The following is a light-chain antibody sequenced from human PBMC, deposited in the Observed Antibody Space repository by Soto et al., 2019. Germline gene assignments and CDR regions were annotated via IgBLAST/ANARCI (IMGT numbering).Light chain of an antibody. Sequence: QSVLTQPPSACGSPEQSVTISCSGTSSDVGGYNYVSWYQQHPGKAPKLMISEVSKRPSGVPDRFSGSKSGNTASLTVSGLQAEDEADYYCSSFAGNNNLVFGGGTKLTVL. J-gene: IGLJ2*01. V-gene: IGLV2-8*01. CDR3: SSFAGNNNLV. CDR2: EVS. CDR1: SSDVGGYNY.